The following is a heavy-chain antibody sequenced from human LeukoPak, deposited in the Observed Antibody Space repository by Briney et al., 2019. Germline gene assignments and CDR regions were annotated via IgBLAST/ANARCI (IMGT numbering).Heavy chain of an antibody. CDR1: GGSIISGGYS. D-gene: IGHD2-15*01. CDR2: IYHSRST. Sequence: SETLSLTCAVSGGSIISGGYSWSWIRQPPGKGLEWIGYIYHSRSTYYTPSLKSRVTISADRSKNQFSLKLSSVAAADTAVYYCARGGGYCSGGSCYSGAPRDYWGQRTLVTVSS. J-gene: IGHJ4*02. V-gene: IGHV4-30-2*01. CDR3: ARGGGYCSGGSCYSGAPRDY.